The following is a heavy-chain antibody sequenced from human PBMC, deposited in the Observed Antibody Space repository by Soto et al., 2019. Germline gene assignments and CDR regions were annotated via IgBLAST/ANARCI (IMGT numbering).Heavy chain of an antibody. CDR2: ISYDGSNK. V-gene: IGHV3-30-3*01. D-gene: IGHD2-2*02. CDR1: GFTFSSYA. CDR3: ARDGLYFSSTSCYTTPYYYYYGMDV. J-gene: IGHJ6*02. Sequence: PGGSLRLSCAASGFTFSSYAMHWVRQAPGKGLEWVAVISYDGSNKYYADSVKGRFTISRDNSKNTLYLQMNSLRAEDTAVYYCARDGLYFSSTSCYTTPYYYYYGMDVWGQGTTVTVSS.